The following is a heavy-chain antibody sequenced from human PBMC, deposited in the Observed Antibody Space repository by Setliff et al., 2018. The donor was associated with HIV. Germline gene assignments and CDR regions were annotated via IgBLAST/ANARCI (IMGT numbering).Heavy chain of an antibody. CDR2: INAGNGNT. D-gene: IGHD6-19*01. CDR3: AKAADGGWGFDY. CDR1: GYTFTSYA. J-gene: IGHJ4*02. Sequence: ASVKVSCKASGYTFTSYAMHWVRQAPGQRLEWMGWINAGNGNTKYSQKFQGRVTITRDTSASTAYIEVNSLTSDDTAVYFCAKAADGGWGFDYWGQGTLVTV. V-gene: IGHV1-3*01.